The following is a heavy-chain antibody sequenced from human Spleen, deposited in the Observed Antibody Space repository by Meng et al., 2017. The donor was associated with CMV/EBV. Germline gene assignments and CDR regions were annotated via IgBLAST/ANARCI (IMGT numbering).Heavy chain of an antibody. CDR3: ARGDYYGSGSYYNPYWYFDL. J-gene: IGHJ2*01. V-gene: IGHV4-59*01. Sequence: ISSYYWRWIRPPPGKGLEWIGYIYYSGSTNYNPSLKSRVTISVDTSKNQFSLKLSSVTAADTAVYYCARGDYYGSGSYYNPYWYFDLWGRGTLVTVSS. D-gene: IGHD3-10*01. CDR1: ISSYY. CDR2: IYYSGST.